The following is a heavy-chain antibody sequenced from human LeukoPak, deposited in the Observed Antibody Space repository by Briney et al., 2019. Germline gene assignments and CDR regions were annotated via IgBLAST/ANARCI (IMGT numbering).Heavy chain of an antibody. CDR1: GFIFNIYA. CDR2: IWYDGSNK. Sequence: GKSLRLSCAASGFIFNIYAMHWVRQAPGKGLEWVAVIWYDGSNKYYSDSVKGRFTISRDNSKNTLYLQMNSLRGDDTAVYYCAKDFGASGYSSFGSWGQGTLVTVSS. D-gene: IGHD5-18*01. CDR3: AKDFGASGYSSFGS. J-gene: IGHJ5*01. V-gene: IGHV3-33*06.